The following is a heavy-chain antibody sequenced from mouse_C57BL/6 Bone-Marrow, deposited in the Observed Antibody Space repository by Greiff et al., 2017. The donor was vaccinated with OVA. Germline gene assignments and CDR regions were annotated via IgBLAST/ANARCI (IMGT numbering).Heavy chain of an antibody. V-gene: IGHV1-22*01. CDR1: GYTFTDYN. CDR2: INPNNGGN. D-gene: IGHD2-2*01. Sequence: EVQLQQSGPELVKPGASVKMSCKASGYTFTDYNMHWVKQSHGKSLEWIGYINPNNGGNSYNQKFKGKATVTVNKSSSTAYMELRSLTSEESAVYYCARIGYAWFAYWGQGTLVTVSA. J-gene: IGHJ3*01. CDR3: ARIGYAWFAY.